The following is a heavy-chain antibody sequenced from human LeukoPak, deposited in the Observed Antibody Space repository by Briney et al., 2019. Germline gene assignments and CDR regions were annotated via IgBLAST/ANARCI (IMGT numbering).Heavy chain of an antibody. CDR3: AKVPPILTGAFDI. D-gene: IGHD3-9*01. CDR1: GFPFIGYG. CDR2: IRYDGSNK. Sequence: GGPLGLSGAAPGFPFIGYGMDWVGRALGKGLKGSAFIRYDGSNKYYADSVKGRFTISRDNSKNTLYLQMNSLRAEDTAVYYCAKVPPILTGAFDIWGQGTMVTVSS. J-gene: IGHJ3*02. V-gene: IGHV3-30*02.